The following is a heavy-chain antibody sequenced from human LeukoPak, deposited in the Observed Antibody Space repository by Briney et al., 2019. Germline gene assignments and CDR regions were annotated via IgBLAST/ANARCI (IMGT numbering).Heavy chain of an antibody. CDR2: ISGSGGST. CDR1: GFTFSSYA. D-gene: IGHD6-13*01. Sequence: PGGSLRLSCAASGFTFSSYAMSWVRQAPGKGLEWVLAISGSGGSTYYADSVKGRFTISRDNSKNTLYLQMNSLRAEDTAVYYCAKDSSSWYYFDYWGQGTLVTVSS. J-gene: IGHJ4*02. V-gene: IGHV3-23*01. CDR3: AKDSSSWYYFDY.